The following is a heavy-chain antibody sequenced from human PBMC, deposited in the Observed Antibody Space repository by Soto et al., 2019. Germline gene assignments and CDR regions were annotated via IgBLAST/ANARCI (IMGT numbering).Heavy chain of an antibody. V-gene: IGHV5-51*01. Sequence: GESLKISCKGSGYSFTNYWIGWVRQMPGKGLEWMGIIYPGDSDTRYSPSFQGQVTISADKSISTAYLQWSSLKASDAAVYYCAWGAFDIAAAAPGSSYFDYWGQGTLVTVSS. CDR2: IYPGDSDT. J-gene: IGHJ4*02. D-gene: IGHD6-25*01. CDR1: GYSFTNYW. CDR3: AWGAFDIAAAAPGSSYFDY.